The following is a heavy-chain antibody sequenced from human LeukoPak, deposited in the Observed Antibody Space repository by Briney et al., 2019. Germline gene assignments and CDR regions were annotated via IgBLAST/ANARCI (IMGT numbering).Heavy chain of an antibody. D-gene: IGHD6-13*01. V-gene: IGHV7-4-1*02. CDR2: INTNTGNP. CDR1: GGTFSSYA. J-gene: IGHJ4*02. CDR3: ARGRGSWYLRDWSYFDY. Sequence: ASVKVSCKASGGTFSSYAISWVRQAPGQGLEWMGWINTNTGNPTYAQGFTGRFVFSLDTSVSTAYLQISSLKAEDTAVYYCARGRGSWYLRDWSYFDYWGQGTLVTVSS.